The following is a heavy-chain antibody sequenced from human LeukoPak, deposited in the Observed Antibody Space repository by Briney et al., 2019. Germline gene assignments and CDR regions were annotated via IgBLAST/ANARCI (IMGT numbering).Heavy chain of an antibody. Sequence: GASVKVSCKASGYTFTSYGISWVRQAPGQGLEWVGWISAYNGNTNYAQKLQGRVTITADESTSTAYMELSSLRSEDTAVYYCARAASIAARFEFDYWGQGTLVTVSS. J-gene: IGHJ4*02. CDR1: GYTFTSYG. D-gene: IGHD6-6*01. CDR2: ISAYNGNT. CDR3: ARAASIAARFEFDY. V-gene: IGHV1-18*01.